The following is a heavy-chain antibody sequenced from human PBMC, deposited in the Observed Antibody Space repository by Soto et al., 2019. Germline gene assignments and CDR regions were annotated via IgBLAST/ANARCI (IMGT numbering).Heavy chain of an antibody. D-gene: IGHD4-4*01. CDR1: GGSISSSSSY. CDR3: ARLGTLDYNMRGHLDP. Sequence: SETLSLTCTVSGGSISSSSSYWGWFRQPPGKGLEWIGSIYYSGSTYYNPSLKSRVNILQDTSKNQFSLNLTSMTAADTAVYYCARLGTLDYNMRGHLDPWGQGTLVTVSS. CDR2: IYYSGST. J-gene: IGHJ5*02. V-gene: IGHV4-39*01.